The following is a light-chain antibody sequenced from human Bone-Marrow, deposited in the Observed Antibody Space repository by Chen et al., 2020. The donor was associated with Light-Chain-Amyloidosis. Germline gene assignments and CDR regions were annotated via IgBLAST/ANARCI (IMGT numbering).Light chain of an antibody. CDR2: DDS. V-gene: IGLV3-21*02. CDR1: NVGATS. J-gene: IGLJ3*02. Sequence: SYVLTQPSSVSVAPGQTATIAWGGNNVGATSVHWYQQTPGQAPLLVVYDDSDRPSGIPERLSGSNSGNAATLTISRVEAGYEADYYWQVWDRSSDRPVFGGGTKLTVL. CDR3: QVWDRSSDRPV.